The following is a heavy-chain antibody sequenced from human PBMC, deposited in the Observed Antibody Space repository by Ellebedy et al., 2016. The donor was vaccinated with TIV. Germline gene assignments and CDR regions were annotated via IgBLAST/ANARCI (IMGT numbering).Heavy chain of an antibody. V-gene: IGHV1-69*13. J-gene: IGHJ4*02. D-gene: IGHD6-13*01. CDR1: GGTFSSYA. CDR2: IIPIFGTA. Sequence: ASVKVSCKASGGTFSSYAISWVRQAPGQGLEWMGGIIPIFGTANYAQKFQGRVTITADESTSTAYMELSSLRSEDTAVYYCARDGGSWYRGDFDYWGQGTLVTVSS. CDR3: ARDGGSWYRGDFDY.